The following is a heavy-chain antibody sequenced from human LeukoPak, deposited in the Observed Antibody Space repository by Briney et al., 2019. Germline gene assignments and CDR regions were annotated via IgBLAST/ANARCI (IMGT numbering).Heavy chain of an antibody. Sequence: GGCLRLSCAASTFTFSNYEMNWVRQAPGKGLEWISYISRSGSTIYYADSVKGRFTISRDNAKNSLYLQMNSLRAEDTAVYYCASGYDLPYWGQGTLVTVSS. CDR3: ASGYDLPY. D-gene: IGHD5-12*01. CDR2: ISRSGSTI. CDR1: TFTFSNYE. V-gene: IGHV3-48*03. J-gene: IGHJ4*02.